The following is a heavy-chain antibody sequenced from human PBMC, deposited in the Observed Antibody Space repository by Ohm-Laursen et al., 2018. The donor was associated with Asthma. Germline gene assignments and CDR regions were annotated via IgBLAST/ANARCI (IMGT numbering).Heavy chain of an antibody. J-gene: IGHJ3*02. Sequence: SLRLSCAASGFTFSSYGMHWVRQAPGKGLEWVAVISYDGSNKYYADSVKGRFTISRDNSKNTLYLQMNSLRAEDTAVYYCTKAYGEAFDIWGQGTMVTVSS. CDR1: GFTFSSYG. CDR2: ISYDGSNK. D-gene: IGHD4-17*01. CDR3: TKAYGEAFDI. V-gene: IGHV3-30*18.